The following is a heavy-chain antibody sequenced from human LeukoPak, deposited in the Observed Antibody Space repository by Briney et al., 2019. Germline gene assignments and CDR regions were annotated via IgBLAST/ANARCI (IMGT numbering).Heavy chain of an antibody. CDR3: GRASASGADY. J-gene: IGHJ4*02. CDR1: GFSFTTFG. CDR2: ISNSGMKK. V-gene: IGHV3-30*03. Sequence: PGGSLRLSCAASGFSFTTFGFHWVPQAPGKGLQWVAVISNSGMKKIYADSVKGRFTISRDNSNNTVYLEMNSLRGEDTAVYYCGRASASGADYWGQGSLVTVSS. D-gene: IGHD2-8*02.